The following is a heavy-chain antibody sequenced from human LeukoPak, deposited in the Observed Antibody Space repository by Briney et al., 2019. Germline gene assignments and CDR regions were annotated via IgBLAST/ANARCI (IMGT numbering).Heavy chain of an antibody. CDR1: GFTFSSYS. CDR3: AGAVAGTMYYYYYYMDV. V-gene: IGHV3-21*01. D-gene: IGHD6-19*01. Sequence: GGSLRLSCAASGFTFSSYSMNWVRQAPGKGLEWVSSISSSSSYIYYADSVKGRFTISIDNAKNSLYLQMNSLRAEDTAVYYCAGAVAGTMYYYYYYMDVWGKGTTVTVSS. J-gene: IGHJ6*03. CDR2: ISSSSSYI.